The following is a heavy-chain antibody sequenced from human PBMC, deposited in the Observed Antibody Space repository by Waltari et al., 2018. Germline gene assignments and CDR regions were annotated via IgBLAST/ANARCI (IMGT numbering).Heavy chain of an antibody. CDR3: TRLWSWGSYLDY. V-gene: IGHV3-73*01. Sequence: EVQLVESGGGLVQPGGSLRLSCAASGFTFSSYAMSWVRQASGKGLEWVGRIRSKANSYATAYAASVKGRFTISRDDSKNTAYLQMNSLKTEDTAVYYCTRLWSWGSYLDYWGQGTLVTVSS. J-gene: IGHJ4*02. D-gene: IGHD3-16*01. CDR2: IRSKANSYAT. CDR1: GFTFSSYA.